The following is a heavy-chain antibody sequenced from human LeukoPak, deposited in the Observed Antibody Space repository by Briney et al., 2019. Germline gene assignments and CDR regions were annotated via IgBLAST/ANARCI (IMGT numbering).Heavy chain of an antibody. CDR2: IRNDGTIK. CDR1: GFTFKIYG. J-gene: IGHJ4*02. D-gene: IGHD6-13*01. CDR3: AKTGSSSWGYFDY. Sequence: SGGSLRLSCAASGFTFKIYGIHWVRQAPGKGLEWVAFIRNDGTIKYYADSVKGRFTISRDNSKSTLYLQMNSLRAEDTAVYYCAKTGSSSWGYFDYWGQGTLVTVSS. V-gene: IGHV3-30*02.